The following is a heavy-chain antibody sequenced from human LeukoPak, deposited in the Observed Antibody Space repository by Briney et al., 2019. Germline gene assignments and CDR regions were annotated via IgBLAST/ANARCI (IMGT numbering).Heavy chain of an antibody. V-gene: IGHV3-23*01. CDR3: AKSALNDYVWGSYRVPSDY. Sequence: VKGRFTISRDNSKNTLYLQMNSLRAEDTAVYYCAKSALNDYVWGSYRVPSDYWGQGTLVTVSS. J-gene: IGHJ4*02. D-gene: IGHD3-16*02.